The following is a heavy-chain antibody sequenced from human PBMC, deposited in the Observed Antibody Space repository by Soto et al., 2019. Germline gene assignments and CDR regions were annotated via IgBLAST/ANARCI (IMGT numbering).Heavy chain of an antibody. V-gene: IGHV3-30*02. Sequence: GGSLRLSCAASGFTFSSYGMHWVRQAPGKGLEWVAVIWYDGRDKYYADSVKGRFTISRDNSKNTLYLQMNSLRAEDMAVFFCVIDVTYYYGSGSYYNGLDYFDYWGQGTLVTVSS. D-gene: IGHD3-10*01. CDR1: GFTFSSYG. CDR3: VIDVTYYYGSGSYYNGLDYFDY. CDR2: IWYDGRDK. J-gene: IGHJ4*02.